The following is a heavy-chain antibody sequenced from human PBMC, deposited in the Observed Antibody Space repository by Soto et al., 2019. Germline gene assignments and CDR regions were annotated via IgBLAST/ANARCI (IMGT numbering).Heavy chain of an antibody. V-gene: IGHV3-64*01. CDR1: GFTFSSYA. CDR3: ARARGTGYSSSWYDY. CDR2: ISSNGGST. Sequence: EVQLVESGGGLVQPGGFLRLSCAASGFTFSSYAMHWVRQAPGKGLEYVSAISSNGGSTYYANSVKGRFTISRDNSKNTLYLQMGSLRAEDMAVYYCARARGTGYSSSWYDYWGQGTLVTVSS. J-gene: IGHJ4*02. D-gene: IGHD6-13*01.